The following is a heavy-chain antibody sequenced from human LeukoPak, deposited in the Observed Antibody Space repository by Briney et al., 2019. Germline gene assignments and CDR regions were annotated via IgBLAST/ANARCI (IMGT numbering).Heavy chain of an antibody. Sequence: GGSLRRSGTASGFTCSAYAMMWVRQAPGKGPEWVSAIRGGGTSEFYADSVKGRFRISRDNSKDTLFLQMNSLRAEDTAVYYCARDPNGDYIGAFDMWGPGTMVTVSS. CDR2: IRGGGTSE. CDR3: ARDPNGDYIGAFDM. D-gene: IGHD4-17*01. CDR1: GFTCSAYA. V-gene: IGHV3-23*01. J-gene: IGHJ3*02.